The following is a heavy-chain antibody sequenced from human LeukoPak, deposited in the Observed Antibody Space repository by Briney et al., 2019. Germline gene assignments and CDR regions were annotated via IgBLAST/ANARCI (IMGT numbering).Heavy chain of an antibody. V-gene: IGHV4-59*01. Sequence: PSETLSLTCTVSXVSISTYYWSWIRQPPGKGLEWMGYIHYSGSTNYNPSLKSRVTISVDTSKKQLSLMLRSVTAADTAVYYCARDIYGSGHGWFDTWGQGRLVTVSS. CDR3: ARDIYGSGHGWFDT. D-gene: IGHD3-10*01. CDR1: XVSISTYY. CDR2: IHYSGST. J-gene: IGHJ5*02.